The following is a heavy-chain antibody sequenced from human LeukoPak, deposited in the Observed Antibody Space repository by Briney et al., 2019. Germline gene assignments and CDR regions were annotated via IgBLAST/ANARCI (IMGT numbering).Heavy chain of an antibody. J-gene: IGHJ3*02. D-gene: IGHD3-3*01. V-gene: IGHV1-69*13. Sequence: SVKVSCKTSGGTFSSYAISWVRQAPGQGLEWMGGIIPIFGTANYAQKFQGRVTITADESTSTAYMELSSLRSEDTAVYYCAGPRITIFGVVIWDAFDIWGQGTMVTVSS. CDR2: IIPIFGTA. CDR1: GGTFSSYA. CDR3: AGPRITIFGVVIWDAFDI.